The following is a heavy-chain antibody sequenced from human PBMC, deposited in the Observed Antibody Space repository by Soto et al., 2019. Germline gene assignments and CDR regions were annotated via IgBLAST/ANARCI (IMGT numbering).Heavy chain of an antibody. CDR3: ARDLGQQLDYYYGMDV. CDR2: ISAYNGNT. J-gene: IGHJ6*02. V-gene: IGHV1-18*01. CDR1: GYTFTSYG. D-gene: IGHD6-13*01. Sequence: ASLKVSCKASGYTFTSYGISWVRQAPGQGLEWMGWISAYNGNTNYAQKLQGRVTMTTDTSTSTAYMELRSLRSDDTAVYYCARDLGQQLDYYYGMDVWGQGTTVTVSS.